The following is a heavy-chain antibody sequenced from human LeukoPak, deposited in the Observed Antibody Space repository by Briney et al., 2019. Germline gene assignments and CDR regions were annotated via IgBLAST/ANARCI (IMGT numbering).Heavy chain of an antibody. D-gene: IGHD3-10*01. J-gene: IGHJ4*02. CDR2: IYSGGST. V-gene: IGHV3-53*01. Sequence: GGSLRLSCAASGFTVSSNYMSWVRQAPGKGLEWVSVIYSGGSTYYADSVKGRFTISRDNSKNTLYLQMNSLRAEDTAVYYCARGNREYGSGDGYLDYWGQGTLVTVSS. CDR1: GFTVSSNY. CDR3: ARGNREYGSGDGYLDY.